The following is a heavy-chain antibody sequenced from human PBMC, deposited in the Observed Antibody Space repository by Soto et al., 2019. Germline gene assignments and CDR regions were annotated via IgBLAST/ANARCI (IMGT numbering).Heavy chain of an antibody. CDR1: GFTFDDDA. CDR3: AKDASITTTYLAH. CDR2: ISWNSGNI. D-gene: IGHD1-1*01. J-gene: IGHJ4*02. V-gene: IGHV3-9*01. Sequence: EVHLVESGGGLVQPGRSLRLSCAASGFTFDDDAMHWVRQAPGKGLEWVSSISWNSGNIDYADSVKGRFTVSRDNAKNSLYLHMSSLRSEDTALYYCAKDASITTTYLAHWGQGTLVTVSS.